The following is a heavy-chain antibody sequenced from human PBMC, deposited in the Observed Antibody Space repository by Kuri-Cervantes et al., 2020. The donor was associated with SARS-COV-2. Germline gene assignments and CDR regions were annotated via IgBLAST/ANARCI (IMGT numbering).Heavy chain of an antibody. CDR2: INHSGST. J-gene: IGHJ4*02. CDR1: GGSFSGYY. V-gene: IGHV4-34*01. CDR3: ARGRIGPFDH. Sequence: SETLSLTCAVYGGSFSGYYWSWIRQPPGKGLEWIGEINHSGSTNYNPSLKSRVTISVDTSKNQFSLKLSSVTAADTAVYYCARGRIGPFDHWGQGTLVTVSS. D-gene: IGHD3-10*01.